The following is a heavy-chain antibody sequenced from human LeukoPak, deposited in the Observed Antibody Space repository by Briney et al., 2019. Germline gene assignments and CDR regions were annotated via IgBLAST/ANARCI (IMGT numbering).Heavy chain of an antibody. CDR2: IYTSGCT. CDR3: ARDSPYYYGSGSATYYMDV. J-gene: IGHJ6*03. V-gene: IGHV4-61*02. CDR1: GGSISSGSYY. D-gene: IGHD3-10*01. Sequence: PSQTLSLTCTVSGGSISSGSYYWSWIRQPAGKGLEWIGRIYTSGCTNDNPSLKSRVTISVDTSKNQFSLKLSSVTAADPAVYYCARDSPYYYGSGSATYYMDVWGKGTTVTISS.